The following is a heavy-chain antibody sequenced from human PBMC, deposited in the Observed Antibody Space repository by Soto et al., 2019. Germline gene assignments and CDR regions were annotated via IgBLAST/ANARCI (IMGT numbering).Heavy chain of an antibody. V-gene: IGHV3-53*04. CDR1: GFTLSSNY. J-gene: IGHJ3*02. CDR2: IYSGGST. CDR3: ARGENDAFDS. Sequence: EEQLVESGGGLVQPGGSLRLSCAASGFTLSSNYMSWVRQAPGKGLEWVSVIYSGGSTYYADSVEGRFTISRHNSMNTLYLQMNSLRTEDTALYYCARGENDAFDSWGQGTMVTVSS.